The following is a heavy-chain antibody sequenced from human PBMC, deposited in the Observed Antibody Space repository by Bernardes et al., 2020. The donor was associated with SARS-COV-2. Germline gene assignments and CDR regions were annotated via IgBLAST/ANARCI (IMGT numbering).Heavy chain of an antibody. J-gene: IGHJ4*02. Sequence: GGSLRLSCAASGFTFSRYYMSWIRQVPGKGLEWLANIKEDGSEKYYVDSVKGRFTISRDNAKNSLDLQMNSLRAEDTAVYYCARGTLRRSSEGYWGQGTL. V-gene: IGHV3-7*03. CDR3: ARGTLRRSSEGY. D-gene: IGHD5-12*01. CDR1: GFTFSRYY. CDR2: IKEDGSEK.